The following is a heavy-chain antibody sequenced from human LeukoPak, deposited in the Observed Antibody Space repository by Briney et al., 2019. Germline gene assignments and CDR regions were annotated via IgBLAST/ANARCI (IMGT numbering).Heavy chain of an antibody. CDR1: GFIFSSFA. D-gene: IGHD3-10*01. J-gene: IGHJ5*02. CDR3: LKEPVWYGFDP. V-gene: IGHV3-23*01. CDR2: ISGSGHTT. Sequence: GGSLRLSCAASGFIFSSFAMSWVRQAPGTGLEWVAAISGSGHTTHPADSVKGRFTISRHNSKSTLYLQMNSLRAEDTAVYFCLKEPVWYGFDPWGQGTLVTVSS.